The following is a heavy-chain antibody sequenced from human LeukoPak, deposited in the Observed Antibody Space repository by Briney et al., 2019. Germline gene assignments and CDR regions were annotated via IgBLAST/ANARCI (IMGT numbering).Heavy chain of an antibody. Sequence: PGRSLRLSCAASGFTFDNYAMNWVRQVPGKGLEWISLISWNSGTIGYADSVKGRFAISRDNANNFLYLQMNSLRAEDTVLYYCARAYKDRSLAGKKEFFQHWGQGTLVTVSS. V-gene: IGHV3-9*01. CDR3: ARAYKDRSLAGKKEFFQH. CDR1: GFTFDNYA. D-gene: IGHD6-19*01. CDR2: ISWNSGTI. J-gene: IGHJ1*01.